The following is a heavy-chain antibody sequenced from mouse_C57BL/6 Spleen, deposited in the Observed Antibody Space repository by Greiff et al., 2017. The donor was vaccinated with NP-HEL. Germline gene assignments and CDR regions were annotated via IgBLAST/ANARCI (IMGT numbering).Heavy chain of an antibody. CDR1: GFTFSNYW. V-gene: IGHV6-3*01. J-gene: IGHJ4*01. D-gene: IGHD2-5*01. Sequence: EVNVVESGGGLVQPGGSMKLSCVASGFTFSNYWMNWVRQSPEKGLEWVAQIRLKSDNYATHYAESVKGRFTISRDDSKSSVYLQMNNLRAEDTGIYYCTVNSNYGAMDYWGQGTSVTVSS. CDR3: TVNSNYGAMDY. CDR2: IRLKSDNYAT.